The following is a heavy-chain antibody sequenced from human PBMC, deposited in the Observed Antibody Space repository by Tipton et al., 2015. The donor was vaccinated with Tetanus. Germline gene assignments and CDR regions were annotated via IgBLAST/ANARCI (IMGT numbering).Heavy chain of an antibody. D-gene: IGHD6-6*01. CDR1: GASISSYY. Sequence: LSCTVSGASISSYYWSWIRQPAGKGLEWIGRVYNSGSTDYNPSLKSRLAMSLDTSKNQFSLKLSSVTAADTAVYYCARDHTRYSGSSVATFDIWGQGTMVTVSS. CDR2: VYNSGST. V-gene: IGHV4-4*07. J-gene: IGHJ3*02. CDR3: ARDHTRYSGSSVATFDI.